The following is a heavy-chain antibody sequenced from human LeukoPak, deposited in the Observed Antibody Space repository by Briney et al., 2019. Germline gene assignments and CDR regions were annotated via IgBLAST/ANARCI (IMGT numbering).Heavy chain of an antibody. D-gene: IGHD6-19*01. V-gene: IGHV4-4*02. J-gene: IGHJ4*02. CDR3: ARGLGI. CDR1: GGSISTNYW. CDR2: IHHSGST. Sequence: SGTLSLTCDVFGGSISTNYWWNWVRQPPGKGLEWLGEIHHSGSTNYNPSLQSRVSISLDKSKNRFSLKMRFVTAADTAVYYCARGLGIWGQGTLLTVSS.